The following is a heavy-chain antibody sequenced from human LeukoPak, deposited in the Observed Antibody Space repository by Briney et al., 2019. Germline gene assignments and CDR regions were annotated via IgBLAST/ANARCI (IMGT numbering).Heavy chain of an antibody. D-gene: IGHD3-10*01. Sequence: GGSLRPSCAASGFTFATTWMHWVRQAPGKGLVWVSLINNDGSSTNYADSVKGRFTISRDNAKNTLYLQMKSPRAEDTAVYYCVIGGTYGSGSWGQGTLVTVSS. CDR1: GFTFATTW. CDR2: INNDGSST. V-gene: IGHV3-74*01. CDR3: VIGGTYGSGS. J-gene: IGHJ4*02.